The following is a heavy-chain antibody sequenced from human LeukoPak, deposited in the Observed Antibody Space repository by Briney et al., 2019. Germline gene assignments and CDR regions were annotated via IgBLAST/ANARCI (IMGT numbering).Heavy chain of an antibody. V-gene: IGHV1-69*02. CDR3: ARVDCSSTSCYSFDY. CDR1: GGTFSSYT. J-gene: IGHJ4*02. D-gene: IGHD2-2*01. CDR2: IIPILGIA. Sequence: SVKVSCXASGGTFSSYTISWVRQAPGQGLEWMGRIIPILGIANYAQKFQGRVTITADKSTSTAYMELSSLRSEDTAVYYCARVDCSSTSCYSFDYWGQGTLVTVSS.